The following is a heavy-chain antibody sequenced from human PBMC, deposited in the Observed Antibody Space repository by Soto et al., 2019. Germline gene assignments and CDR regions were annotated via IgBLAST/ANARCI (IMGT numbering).Heavy chain of an antibody. CDR1: VYSFTSNW. CDR3: ARHYHGFDY. Sequence: PGESLKISCKDSVYSFTSNWIAWVRQMPGKGLEWMGVIYSGDSQTKYSPSFQGQVTISADKSINTAYLQWSSLKASDTAMYYCARHYHGFDYWGQGTLVTVSS. V-gene: IGHV5-51*01. D-gene: IGHD2-2*01. J-gene: IGHJ4*02. CDR2: IYSGDSQT.